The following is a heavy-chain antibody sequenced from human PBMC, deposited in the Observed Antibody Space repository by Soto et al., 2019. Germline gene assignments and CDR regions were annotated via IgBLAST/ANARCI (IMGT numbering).Heavy chain of an antibody. J-gene: IGHJ4*02. V-gene: IGHV4-30-4*01. CDR3: ARHLGHDSSGMNY. CDR1: GGSISSGDYY. CDR2: IYYSGST. D-gene: IGHD3-22*01. Sequence: PSETLSLTCTVSGGSISSGDYYWSWIRQPPGKGLEWIGYIYYSGSTNYNPSLKSRVTISVDTSKNQFSLKLSSVTAADTAVYYCARHLGHDSSGMNYWGQGTLVTVSS.